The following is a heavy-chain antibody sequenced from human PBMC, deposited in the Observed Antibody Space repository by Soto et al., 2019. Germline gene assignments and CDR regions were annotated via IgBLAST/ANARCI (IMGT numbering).Heavy chain of an antibody. Sequence: ASVKVSCKASGYTFTSYAMHWVRQAPGQRLEWMGWINAGNGNTKYSQKFQGRVTITRDTSASTAYMELSSLRSEDTAVYYCARVKGEITMAPNDYWGQGTLVTVSS. D-gene: IGHD3-10*01. V-gene: IGHV1-3*01. CDR3: ARVKGEITMAPNDY. CDR1: GYTFTSYA. CDR2: INAGNGNT. J-gene: IGHJ4*02.